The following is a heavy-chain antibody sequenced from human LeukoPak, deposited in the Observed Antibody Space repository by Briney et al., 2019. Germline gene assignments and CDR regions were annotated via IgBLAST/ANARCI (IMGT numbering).Heavy chain of an antibody. CDR2: IYTTGST. CDR3: ARGDCSSTSCYYGY. Sequence: SETLSLTCTVSGGSISTYYWSWIRQPAGERLEWIGRIYTTGSTNYNPSLKSRVTMSVDTSKNQFSLKLSSVTAADTAVYYCARGDCSSTSCYYGYWGQGTLVTVSS. D-gene: IGHD2-2*01. J-gene: IGHJ4*02. CDR1: GGSISTYY. V-gene: IGHV4-4*07.